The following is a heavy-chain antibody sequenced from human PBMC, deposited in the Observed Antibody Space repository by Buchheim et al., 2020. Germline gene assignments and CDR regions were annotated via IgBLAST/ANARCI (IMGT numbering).Heavy chain of an antibody. CDR1: GFTFSSYG. Sequence: VQLVESGGGVVQPGRSLRLSCAASGFTFSSYGMHWVRQAPGKGLEWVAVISYDGSNKYYADSVKGRFTISRDNSKNTLYLQMNSLRAEDTAVYYCAKDSSSSGFYYWGQGTL. CDR2: ISYDGSNK. J-gene: IGHJ4*02. V-gene: IGHV3-30*18. CDR3: AKDSSSSGFYY. D-gene: IGHD6-6*01.